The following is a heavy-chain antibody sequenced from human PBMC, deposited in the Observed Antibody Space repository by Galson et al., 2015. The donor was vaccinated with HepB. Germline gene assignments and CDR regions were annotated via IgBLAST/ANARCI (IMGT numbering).Heavy chain of an antibody. J-gene: IGHJ4*02. D-gene: IGHD6-13*01. CDR1: GFTFTSSA. V-gene: IGHV1-58*02. CDR3: AASSVGIAAAGGYY. Sequence: SVKVSCKASGFTFTSSAMQWVRQARRQRLEWIGWIVVGSGNTNYAQEFQERVTITRDMSTSTAYMELSSLRSEDTAVYYCAASSVGIAAAGGYYWGQGTLVTVSS. CDR2: IVVGSGNT.